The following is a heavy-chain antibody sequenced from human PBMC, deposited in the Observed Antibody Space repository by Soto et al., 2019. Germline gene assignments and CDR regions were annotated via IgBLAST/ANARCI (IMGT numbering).Heavy chain of an antibody. CDR3: AHIVVAGLGYYFDY. CDR2: IYWEDDK. D-gene: IGHD6-19*01. Sequence: QITLKESGPTLVKPTQTLTLTCTFSGFSLSSTRMAVGWIRQPPGKALEWLALIYWEDDKRYSPFLKSRLTLTKEPSKNQVVLTMSNMDPVDTARYYCAHIVVAGLGYYFDYWGQGTLVTVSS. CDR1: GFSLSSTRMA. J-gene: IGHJ4*02. V-gene: IGHV2-5*02.